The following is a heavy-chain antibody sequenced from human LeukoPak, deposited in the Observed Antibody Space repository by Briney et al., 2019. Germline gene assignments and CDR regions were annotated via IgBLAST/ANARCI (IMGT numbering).Heavy chain of an antibody. D-gene: IGHD1-26*01. V-gene: IGHV4-34*01. CDR3: ARGGVIVGATIHTDFDC. J-gene: IGHJ4*02. CDR1: GGSFSGYY. CDR2: INHSGST. Sequence: PSETLSLTCTVYGGSFSGYYWSWIRQPPGKGLEWIGEINHSGSTNYNPSLKSRVTISVDTSKNQFSLKLSSVTAADTAMYYCARGGVIVGATIHTDFDCWGQGTLVTVSS.